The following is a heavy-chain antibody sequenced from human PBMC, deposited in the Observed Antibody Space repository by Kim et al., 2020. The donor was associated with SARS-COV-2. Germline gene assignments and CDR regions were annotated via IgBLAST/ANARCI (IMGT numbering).Heavy chain of an antibody. J-gene: IGHJ3*02. V-gene: IGHV1-2*02. CDR3: ARARLLGSDAFDI. D-gene: IGHD6-6*01. CDR2: INPNSGGT. CDR1: GYTFTGYY. Sequence: ASVKVSCKASGYTFTGYYMHWVRQAPGQGLEWMGWINPNSGGTNYAQKFQGRVTMTRDTSISTAYMELSRLRSDDTAVYYCARARLLGSDAFDIWGQGTMVTVSS.